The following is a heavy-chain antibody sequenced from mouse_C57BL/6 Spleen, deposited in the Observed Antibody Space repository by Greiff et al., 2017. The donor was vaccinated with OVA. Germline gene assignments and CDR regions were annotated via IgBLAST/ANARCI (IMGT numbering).Heavy chain of an antibody. J-gene: IGHJ4*01. CDR2: IYPGDGDT. D-gene: IGHD1-1*01. CDR1: GYAFSSSW. Sequence: QVQLQQSGPELVKPGASVKISCKASGYAFSSSWMNWVKQRPGKGLEWIGRIYPGDGDTKYNGKIKGKATLTAAKSSSPAYMQLSSLTSEDSAVYFCATTVVAPMDYWGQGTSVTVSS. CDR3: ATTVVAPMDY. V-gene: IGHV1-82*01.